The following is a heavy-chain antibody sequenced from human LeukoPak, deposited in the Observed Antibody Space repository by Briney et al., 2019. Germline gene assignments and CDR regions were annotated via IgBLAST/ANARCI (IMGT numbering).Heavy chain of an antibody. CDR3: AKGSYYDSSGSFYFDY. V-gene: IGHV3-23*01. J-gene: IGHJ4*02. D-gene: IGHD3-22*01. CDR2: ISGSGDNT. CDR1: GFTVSSTY. Sequence: GGSLRLSCAASGFTVSSTYMSWVRQAPGKGLEWVSGISGSGDNTYYADSVKGRFIISRDNSKNTLYVQVNSLGTEDTAAYYCAKGSYYDSSGSFYFDYWGQGTLVTVSS.